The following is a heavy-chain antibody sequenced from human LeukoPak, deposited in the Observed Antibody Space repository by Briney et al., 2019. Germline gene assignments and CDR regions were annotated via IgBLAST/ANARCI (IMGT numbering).Heavy chain of an antibody. CDR2: IYWDDDR. J-gene: IGHJ4*01. CDR1: GFSLSTSDVA. Sequence: SGPTLVKPTQTLTLTFTFSGFSLSTSDVAVGWIRQPPGKALEWLALIYWDDDRRYTPSLKSRLTITKDTSKNQVVLTLTNVDPVDTATYYCAHRPVDGSLAFDSWGHGTLVTVSS. V-gene: IGHV2-5*02. CDR3: AHRPVDGSLAFDS. D-gene: IGHD1-26*01.